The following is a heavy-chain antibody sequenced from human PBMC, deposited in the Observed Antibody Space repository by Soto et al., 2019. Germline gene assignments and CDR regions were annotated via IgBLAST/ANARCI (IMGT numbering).Heavy chain of an antibody. J-gene: IGHJ4*02. Sequence: ASVKVSCKASGYTFTGYYMHWVRQAPGQGLEWMGWINPNSGGTNYAQKLQGWVTMTRDTSISTAYKELSKLRSDDTAVYYCAREDYGSGSSIDYWGQGTLVTVSS. D-gene: IGHD3-10*01. V-gene: IGHV1-2*04. CDR1: GYTFTGYY. CDR3: AREDYGSGSSIDY. CDR2: INPNSGGT.